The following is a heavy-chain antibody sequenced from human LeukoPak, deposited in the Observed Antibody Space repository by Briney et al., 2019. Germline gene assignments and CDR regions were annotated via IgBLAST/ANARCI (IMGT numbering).Heavy chain of an antibody. V-gene: IGHV4-39*01. Sequence: PSETLSLTCTASGDSISSSSYYWGWIRQPPGKGLEWIGSVHHSGSTYYSPSLKSRVTISVDTSKNQFSLKLSSVTAADTAVYQCARLYYFDSGSYLSGFDIWGQGTMVTVSS. J-gene: IGHJ3*02. CDR1: GDSISSSSYY. CDR2: VHHSGST. D-gene: IGHD3-10*01. CDR3: ARLYYFDSGSYLSGFDI.